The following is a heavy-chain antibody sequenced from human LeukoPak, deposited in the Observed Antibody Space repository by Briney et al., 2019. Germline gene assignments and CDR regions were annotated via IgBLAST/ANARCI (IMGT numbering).Heavy chain of an antibody. J-gene: IGHJ4*02. V-gene: IGHV1-18*01. CDR3: ARPTLSGSYLYHY. Sequence: ASVKVSCKASGGTFSSYAISWVRQAPGQGLEWMGWISAYNGNTNYAQKLQGRVTMTTDTSTSTAYMELRSLRSDDTAVYYCARPTLSGSYLYHYWGQGTLVTVSS. D-gene: IGHD1-26*01. CDR2: ISAYNGNT. CDR1: GGTFSSYA.